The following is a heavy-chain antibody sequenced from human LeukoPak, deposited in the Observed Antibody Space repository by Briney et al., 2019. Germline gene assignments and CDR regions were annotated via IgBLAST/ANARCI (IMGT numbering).Heavy chain of an antibody. J-gene: IGHJ4*02. CDR2: ISGSGGST. Sequence: PGGSLRLSCAASGFTFSSYAMSWVRQAPGKGLEWVSAISGSGGSTYYADSAKGRFTISRDNSKNTLYLQMNSLRAEDTAVYYCAKDREMATMVPYYFDYWGQGTLVTVSS. V-gene: IGHV3-23*01. CDR1: GFTFSSYA. D-gene: IGHD5-24*01. CDR3: AKDREMATMVPYYFDY.